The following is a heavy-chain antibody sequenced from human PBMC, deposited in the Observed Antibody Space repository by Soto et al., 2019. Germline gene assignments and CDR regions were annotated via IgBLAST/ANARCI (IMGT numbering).Heavy chain of an antibody. CDR2: ISSTTNYI. V-gene: IGHV3-21*06. CDR1: GFTFTRYS. CDR3: PRESEDLTSNFDY. J-gene: IGHJ4*02. Sequence: GGSLRLSCAASGFTFTRYSMNLVRQAPGKGLEWVSSISSTTNYIYYGDSMKGRFTISRDNAKNSLYLQMNSLRAEDTAVYYCPRESEDLTSNFDYWGQGTRVTVSS.